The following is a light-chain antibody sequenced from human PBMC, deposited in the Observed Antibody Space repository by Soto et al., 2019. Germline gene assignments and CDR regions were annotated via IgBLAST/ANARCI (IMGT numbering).Light chain of an antibody. CDR3: QQYNSDPIA. V-gene: IGKV1-5*03. CDR2: KAS. J-gene: IGKJ5*01. Sequence: DIQMTQSPSTLSASVGDRVTITCRASQSISSWLAWYKQKPGKAPKLLIYKASSLESGVPSRFSGSGSETAFTLTMSSLQPADFGTDYCQQYNSDPIAFGQGARLEMK. CDR1: QSISSW.